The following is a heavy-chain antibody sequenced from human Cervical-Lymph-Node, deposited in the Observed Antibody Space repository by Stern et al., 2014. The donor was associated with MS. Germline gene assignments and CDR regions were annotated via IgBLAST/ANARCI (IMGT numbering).Heavy chain of an antibody. V-gene: IGHV1-58*01. CDR3: ATGILGAAPLFAH. D-gene: IGHD1-26*01. J-gene: IGHJ4*02. CDR1: GFTFNNSA. CDR2: IVRGHGNT. Sequence: QLVQSGPEVRKPGTSVKVSCTASGFTFNNSAVQWVRQARGQSLEWIGWIVRGHGNTTYPQQFPERVTISRGTSTNTGVLALSSLRSEDTAVYYCATGILGAAPLFAHWGQGSLVTVSS.